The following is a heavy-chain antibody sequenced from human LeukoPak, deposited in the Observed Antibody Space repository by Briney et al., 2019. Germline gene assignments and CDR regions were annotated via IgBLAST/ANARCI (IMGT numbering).Heavy chain of an antibody. CDR1: GYTFTGYY. CDR2: INPNSGGT. CDR3: ARASMVRGVIIIFDY. Sequence: GASVKVSCKASGYTFTGYYMHWVRQAPGQGLEWMGWINPNSGGTNYAQKFQGWVTMTRDTSISTAYMELSRLRSDDTAVYYCARASMVRGVIIIFDYWGQGTLVTVSS. D-gene: IGHD3-10*01. V-gene: IGHV1-2*04. J-gene: IGHJ4*02.